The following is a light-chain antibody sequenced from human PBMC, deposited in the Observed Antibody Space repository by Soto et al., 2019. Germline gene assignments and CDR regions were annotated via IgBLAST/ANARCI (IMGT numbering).Light chain of an antibody. J-gene: IGKJ4*01. CDR1: QSVSSSY. Sequence: EIVLTQSPGTLSLSPGERATLSCRASQSVSSSYLAWYQQKPGQAPRLLIYGASSRATGIPDRFSGSGSGTDFTLTISRLEPEDFAVSYCQQYGNSPPLTFGGGTKVEIK. CDR3: QQYGNSPPLT. V-gene: IGKV3-20*01. CDR2: GAS.